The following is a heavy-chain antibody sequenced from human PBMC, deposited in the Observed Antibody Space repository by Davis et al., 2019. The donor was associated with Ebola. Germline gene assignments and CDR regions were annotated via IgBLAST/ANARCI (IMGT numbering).Heavy chain of an antibody. V-gene: IGHV4-61*01. J-gene: IGHJ5*02. CDR1: GGSVNSDSHY. CDR3: ARVNYDFWSGYYTGNWFDP. CDR2: VYYNGYA. Sequence: SETLSLTCSVSGGSVNSDSHYWTWIRQPPEKGLEWIGYVYYNGYAHYNPALKSRVTISVDTSKNQFSLKLSSVTAADTAVYYCARVNYDFWSGYYTGNWFDPWGQGTLVTVSS. D-gene: IGHD3-3*01.